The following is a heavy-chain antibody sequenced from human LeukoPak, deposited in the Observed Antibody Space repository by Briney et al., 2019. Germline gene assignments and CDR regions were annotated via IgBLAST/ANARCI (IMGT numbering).Heavy chain of an antibody. J-gene: IGHJ4*02. CDR1: GFTFNSYA. V-gene: IGHV3-23*01. CDR3: AKTTTGYSSGRYPGWPVDY. Sequence: GGSLRLSCAASGFTFNSYAMYWVRQAPGKGLEWVSGIFGSGGSSHYADSVKGRFTISRDNSKNTVYLQMNSLRPEDTAVYYCAKTTTGYSSGRYPGWPVDYWGQGTLVTVSS. D-gene: IGHD6-19*01. CDR2: IFGSGGSS.